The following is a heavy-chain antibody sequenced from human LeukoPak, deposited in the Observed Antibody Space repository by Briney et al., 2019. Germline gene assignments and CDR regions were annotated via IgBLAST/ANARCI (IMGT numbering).Heavy chain of an antibody. V-gene: IGHV3-21*01. CDR2: ISSSSSYI. J-gene: IGHJ2*01. Sequence: GGSLRLSCAASGFTFSSYSMNWVRQAPGKGLEWVSSISSSSSYIYYADSVKGRFTISRDNSKNTLYLQMNSLRAEDTAVYYCAKSPNPYYDFWYFDLWGRGTLVTVSS. CDR3: AKSPNPYYDFWYFDL. CDR1: GFTFSSYS. D-gene: IGHD3-3*01.